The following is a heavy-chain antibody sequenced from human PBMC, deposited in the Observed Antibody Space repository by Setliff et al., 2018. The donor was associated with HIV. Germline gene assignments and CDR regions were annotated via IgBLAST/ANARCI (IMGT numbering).Heavy chain of an antibody. J-gene: IGHJ6*02. Sequence: ASVKVSCKASGDIFSRYGISWVRQAPGQGLEWMGGIIPIYGTANSAQKFQGRVTITADEPTSTAYMELSSLTSADTAVYYCARDQDTAMAPFYYYGMDVWGQGTTVTVSS. CDR3: ARDQDTAMAPFYYYGMDV. CDR2: IIPIYGTA. V-gene: IGHV1-69*13. D-gene: IGHD5-18*01. CDR1: GDIFSRYG.